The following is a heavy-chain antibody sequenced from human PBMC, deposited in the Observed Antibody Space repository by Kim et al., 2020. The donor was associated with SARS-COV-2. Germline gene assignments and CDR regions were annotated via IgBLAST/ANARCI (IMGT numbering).Heavy chain of an antibody. Sequence: LKSRVTKSVDPSKNQFSLKLSSVTAADTAVYYCARAPSITIFGVVTQFDYWGQGTLVTVSS. D-gene: IGHD3-3*01. J-gene: IGHJ4*02. V-gene: IGHV4-31*02. CDR3: ARAPSITIFGVVTQFDY.